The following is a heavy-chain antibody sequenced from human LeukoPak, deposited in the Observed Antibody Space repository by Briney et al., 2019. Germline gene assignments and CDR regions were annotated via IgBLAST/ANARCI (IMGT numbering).Heavy chain of an antibody. J-gene: IGHJ4*02. CDR2: IYYSGST. D-gene: IGHD3-22*01. V-gene: IGHV4-30-4*08. Sequence: SQTLSLTCTVSGGSISSGNYYWSWIRQPPGKGLEWIGYIYYSGSTYYNPSLKSRVTISVDTSKNQFSLKLSSVTAADTAVYYCARDRNYYDSSGYYFDYWGQGTLVTVSS. CDR1: GGSISSGNYY. CDR3: ARDRNYYDSSGYYFDY.